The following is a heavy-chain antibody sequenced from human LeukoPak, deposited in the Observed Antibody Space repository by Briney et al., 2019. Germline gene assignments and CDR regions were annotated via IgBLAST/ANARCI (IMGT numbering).Heavy chain of an antibody. V-gene: IGHV3-30*02. J-gene: IGHJ4*02. CDR1: GFTLTRFS. CDR2: LRYDGSNK. Sequence: GRSLKLSCAPSGFTLTRFSIPWVRQAPGPGLEWVAFLRYDGSNKYYADSVKGRFTISRDNSKNTLYLQMNSLRAEDTAVYYCAKDLFNYDILTGPIDYWGQGTLVTVSS. D-gene: IGHD3-9*01. CDR3: AKDLFNYDILTGPIDY.